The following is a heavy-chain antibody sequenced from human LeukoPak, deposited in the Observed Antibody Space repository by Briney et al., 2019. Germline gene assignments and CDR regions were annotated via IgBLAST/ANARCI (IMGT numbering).Heavy chain of an antibody. V-gene: IGHV4-59*12. CDR1: GVSIFSSY. J-gene: IGHJ4*02. Sequence: SETLSLTCTVSGVSIFSSYWTWVRQPPGKGLEWIGYVHYSGSTNYNPSLKSRVTMSVDTSKSQFSLKLSSATAADTAVYYCATGRSIRYFDYWGQGTLLTVSS. CDR3: ATGRSIRYFDY. CDR2: VHYSGST. D-gene: IGHD3-9*01.